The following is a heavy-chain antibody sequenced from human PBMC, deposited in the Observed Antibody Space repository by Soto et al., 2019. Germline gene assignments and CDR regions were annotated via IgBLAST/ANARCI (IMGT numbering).Heavy chain of an antibody. J-gene: IGHJ4*02. Sequence: GGSLRLSCAASGFTLSAYSVNWVRQAPGKGLEWVAVISYDGSNKYYADSVKGRFTISRDNSKNTLYLQMNSLRAEDTAVYYCAKDAVLRYFDWSTYFDYWGQGTLVTVSS. D-gene: IGHD3-9*01. CDR3: AKDAVLRYFDWSTYFDY. V-gene: IGHV3-30*18. CDR1: GFTLSAYS. CDR2: ISYDGSNK.